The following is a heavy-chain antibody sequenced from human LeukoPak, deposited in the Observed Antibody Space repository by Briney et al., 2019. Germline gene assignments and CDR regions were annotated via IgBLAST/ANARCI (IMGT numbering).Heavy chain of an antibody. Sequence: SVKVSCKASGYTFTSYGISWVRQAPGQGLEWMGRIIPILGIANYAQKFQGRVTITADKSTSTAYMELSSLRSEDTAVYYCARDFAGYYMDVWGKGTTVTVSS. CDR1: GYTFTSYG. CDR2: IIPILGIA. V-gene: IGHV1-69*04. J-gene: IGHJ6*03. CDR3: ARDFAGYYMDV.